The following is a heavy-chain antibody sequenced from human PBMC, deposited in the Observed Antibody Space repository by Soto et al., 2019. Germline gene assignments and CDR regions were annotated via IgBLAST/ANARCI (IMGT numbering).Heavy chain of an antibody. J-gene: IGHJ6*03. V-gene: IGHV1-69*02. D-gene: IGHD3-16*01. CDR2: IIPIQGKA. Sequence: QVQLVQSGAELKKPGSSVKVSCEAAGGSFISYSFTWVRQAPGQGLEWMGRIIPIQGKANYALKFQDRVTITADRSTRTSYMALRTLRPEHTAVYHCAKRLLFVNQAYIVVWGTVTTVSVSS. CDR1: GGSFISYS. CDR3: AKRLLFVNQAYIVV.